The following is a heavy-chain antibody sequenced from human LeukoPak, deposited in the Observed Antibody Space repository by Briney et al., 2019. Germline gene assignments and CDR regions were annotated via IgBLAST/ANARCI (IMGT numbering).Heavy chain of an antibody. CDR3: ARAATVITVSPFDY. J-gene: IGHJ4*02. CDR2: IRGSGGVT. CDR1: GFTFSSYA. D-gene: IGHD4-17*01. V-gene: IGHV3-23*01. Sequence: GGSLRLSRAASGFTFSSYAMSWVRQAPGKGLEWVSGIRGSGGVTYYADSVEGRFTISRDNSKNTLYLQMNSLRAEDTAVYYCARAATVITVSPFDYWGQGTLVTVSS.